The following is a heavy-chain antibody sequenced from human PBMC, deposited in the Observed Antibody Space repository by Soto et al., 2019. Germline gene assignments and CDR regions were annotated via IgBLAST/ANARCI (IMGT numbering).Heavy chain of an antibody. CDR3: ARRYGWAFDI. CDR1: GGSFSGYY. D-gene: IGHD3-16*01. J-gene: IGHJ3*02. V-gene: IGHV4-34*01. CDR2: IYYSGST. Sequence: SETLSLTCAVYGGSFSGYYWSWIRQPPGKGLEWIGEIYYSGSTNYNPSLKSRVTISVDTSKNQFSLKLSSVTAADTAVYYCARRYGWAFDIWGQGTMVTVSS.